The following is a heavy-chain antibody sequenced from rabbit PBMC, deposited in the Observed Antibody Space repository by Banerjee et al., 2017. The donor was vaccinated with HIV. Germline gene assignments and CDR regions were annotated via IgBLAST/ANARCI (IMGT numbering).Heavy chain of an antibody. J-gene: IGHJ6*01. CDR1: GFDFSSYA. Sequence: QEQLKESGGGLVQPGGSLKLSCKASGFDFSSYAITWVRQAPGKGLEYIGYITYRGSAYYASWVNGRFTISRENTQNTLYLQLNSLTAADTATYFCARSNTYYGMDLWGPGPSSPS. CDR2: ITYRGSA. V-gene: IGHV1S29*01. CDR3: ARSNTYYGMDL.